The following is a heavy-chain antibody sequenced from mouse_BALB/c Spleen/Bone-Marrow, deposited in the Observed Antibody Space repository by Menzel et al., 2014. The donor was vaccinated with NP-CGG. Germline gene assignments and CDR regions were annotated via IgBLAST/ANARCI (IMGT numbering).Heavy chain of an antibody. V-gene: IGHV1-4*01. Sequence: QVQLQQSGAELARPGASVKMSCKASGYTFTSYTMHWVKQRPGQGLEWIGYINPSSGYTNYNQKFKDKATLTADKSSSTAYMQLSSLTSEDPAVYYCARERNWDSFAYWGQGTLVTVSA. CDR1: GYTFTSYT. D-gene: IGHD4-1*01. J-gene: IGHJ3*01. CDR3: ARERNWDSFAY. CDR2: INPSSGYT.